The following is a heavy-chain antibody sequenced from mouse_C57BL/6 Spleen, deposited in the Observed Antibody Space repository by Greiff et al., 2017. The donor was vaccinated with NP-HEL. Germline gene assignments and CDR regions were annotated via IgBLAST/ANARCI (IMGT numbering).Heavy chain of an antibody. CDR1: GYTFTSYW. V-gene: IGHV1-69*01. CDR2: IDPSDSYT. D-gene: IGHD1-1*01. J-gene: IGHJ3*01. CDR3: ANYGSSPWLAY. Sequence: QVQLQQPGAELVMPGASVKLSCKASGYTFTSYWMHWVKQRPGQGLEWIGEIDPSDSYTNYNQKFKGKSTLTVDKSSSTAYMQLSSLTSEDSAVYYCANYGSSPWLAYWGQGTLVTVSA.